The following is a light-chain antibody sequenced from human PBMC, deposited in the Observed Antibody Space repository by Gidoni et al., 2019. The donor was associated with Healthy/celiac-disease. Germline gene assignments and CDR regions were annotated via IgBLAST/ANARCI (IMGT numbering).Light chain of an antibody. Sequence: DIQMTQSPSSLSASVGDRVTITCRASQSISSYLNWYQQKPGKAPKLLIYAASSLQSGVPSRCSGSGAGKDFTLTISSLQPEDFATYYCQQSYSTPCSFGQGTKLEIK. CDR2: AAS. CDR3: QQSYSTPCS. CDR1: QSISSY. V-gene: IGKV1-39*01. J-gene: IGKJ2*04.